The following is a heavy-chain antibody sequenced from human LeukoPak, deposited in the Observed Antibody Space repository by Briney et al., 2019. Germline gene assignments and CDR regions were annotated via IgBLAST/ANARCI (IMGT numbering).Heavy chain of an antibody. CDR1: GFTFSSYE. Sequence: GGSLRLSCAASGFTFSSYEMNWVRQAPGKGLEWVSYISSSGSTIYYADSVKGRFTISRDNAKNSLYLQMNSLRAEDTAVYYCARVYYDFWSGYYPTLDYWGQGTLVTVSS. CDR2: ISSSGSTI. CDR3: ARVYYDFWSGYYPTLDY. V-gene: IGHV3-48*03. D-gene: IGHD3-3*01. J-gene: IGHJ4*02.